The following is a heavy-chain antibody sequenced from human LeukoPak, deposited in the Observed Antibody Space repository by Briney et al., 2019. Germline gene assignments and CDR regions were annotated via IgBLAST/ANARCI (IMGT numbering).Heavy chain of an antibody. CDR1: GGSISSYY. D-gene: IGHD4-17*01. V-gene: IGHV4-4*07. J-gene: IGHJ3*02. CDR3: AREAIYGDSFLGAFDI. Sequence: SETLSLTCTVSGGSISSYYWSWIRQPAGKGLEWIGRIYTSGSTNCNPSLKSRVTMSVDTSKNQFSLKLSSVTAADTVMYYCAREAIYGDSFLGAFDIWGQGTMVTVSS. CDR2: IYTSGST.